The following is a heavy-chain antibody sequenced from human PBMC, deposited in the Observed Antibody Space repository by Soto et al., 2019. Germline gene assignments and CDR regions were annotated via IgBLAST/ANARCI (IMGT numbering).Heavy chain of an antibody. CDR3: AGRYGGTLDY. J-gene: IGHJ4*02. CDR1: GGSLSSYY. CDR2: IYYSGST. D-gene: IGHD4-17*01. V-gene: IGHV4-59*08. Sequence: QVQLQESGPGLVKPSETLSLTCTVSGGSLSSYYWSWIRQPPGKGLEWIGYIYYSGSTSYNPSLKSRFTISVDTSKTPSSLTLISVTAADTAVYYCAGRYGGTLDYWGQGTLVTVSS.